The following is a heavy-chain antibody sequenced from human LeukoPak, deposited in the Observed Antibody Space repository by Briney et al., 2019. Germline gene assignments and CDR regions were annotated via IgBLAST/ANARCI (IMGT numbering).Heavy chain of an antibody. CDR2: RFTSGST. CDR3: ARANDYFTSTLNYFDY. Sequence: PSQTLSLTCTVSGDSISSGDYFWSWIRQPAGKGLEWIGRRFTSGSTNYNPSLKSRVTMSVDTSKNQFSLKLSSVTAADTAVYYCARANDYFTSTLNYFDYWGQGTLVTVSS. CDR1: GDSISSGDYF. V-gene: IGHV4-61*02. J-gene: IGHJ4*02. D-gene: IGHD1-1*01.